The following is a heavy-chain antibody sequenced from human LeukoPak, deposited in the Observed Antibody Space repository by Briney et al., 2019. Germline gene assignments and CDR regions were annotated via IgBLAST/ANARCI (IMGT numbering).Heavy chain of an antibody. D-gene: IGHD5-18*01. CDR1: GFTFDDYA. V-gene: IGHV3-9*01. CDR2: ISWNSGSI. J-gene: IGHJ3*02. CDR3: AKVYSYAHTGAFDI. Sequence: QPGRSLRLSCAASGFTFDDYAMHWVRQAPGKGLEWVSGISWNSGSIGYADSVKGRFTISRDNAKNSLYLQMNSLRAEDTALYYCAKVYSYAHTGAFDIWGQGTMVTVSS.